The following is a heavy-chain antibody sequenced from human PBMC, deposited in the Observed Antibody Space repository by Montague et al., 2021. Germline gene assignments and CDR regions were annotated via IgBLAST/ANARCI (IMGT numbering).Heavy chain of an antibody. CDR3: APKIAAHKAHDGFSV. J-gene: IGHJ3*01. CDR2: IFWDDDK. V-gene: IGHV2-5*02. CDR1: GLSLATSGVG. Sequence: PALVKPTQTLTLTCTFSGLSLATSGVGVAWLRQPPGKALEWLALIFWDDDKRYSPSLKSRLTITKDTTKNQVVLTLTNMDPVDTATYFCAPKIAAHKAHDGFSVWGQGTVVTVSA. D-gene: IGHD6-13*01.